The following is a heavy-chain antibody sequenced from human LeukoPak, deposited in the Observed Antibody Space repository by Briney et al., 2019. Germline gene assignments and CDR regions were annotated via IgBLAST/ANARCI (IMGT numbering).Heavy chain of an antibody. J-gene: IGHJ4*02. CDR3: ARRGEAMDPFDY. Sequence: GESLKISCKGSGYRFTSYWIGWVRQMPGKGLEWMAIIYPGDSDTRYSPSFQGQVTISADKSINTAYLQWSSLKASDTAIYYCARRGEAMDPFDYWGQGTLVTVSS. D-gene: IGHD5-18*01. CDR1: GYRFTSYW. CDR2: IYPGDSDT. V-gene: IGHV5-51*01.